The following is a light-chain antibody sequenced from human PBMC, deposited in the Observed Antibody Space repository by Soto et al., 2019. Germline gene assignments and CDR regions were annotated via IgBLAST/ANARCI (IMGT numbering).Light chain of an antibody. J-gene: IGKJ5*01. CDR1: QSVSSSY. V-gene: IGKV3-20*01. CDR3: QQYGSSEII. CDR2: GAS. Sequence: GPLALSPGERATLSCRASQSVSSSYLAWYQQKPGQAPRLLIYGASSRATGIPDRFSGSGSGTDFTLTISRLEPEDFAVYYCQQYGSSEIIFGQGTRLEIK.